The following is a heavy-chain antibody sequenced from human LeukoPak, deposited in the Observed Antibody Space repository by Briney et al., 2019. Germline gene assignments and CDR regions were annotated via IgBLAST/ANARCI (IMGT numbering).Heavy chain of an antibody. CDR3: ARIPGGYYYAMDV. V-gene: IGHV3-48*02. CDR2: ISSRSSNI. J-gene: IGHJ6*02. Sequence: GGSLRLSCAASGFTFSSYSMNWFREAPGKGLQWVSYISSRSSNIYYADSVKGRFTISRDNAKNSLYLQMNSLRDEDTAVYYCARIPGGYYYAMDVWGQGTTVTVSS. CDR1: GFTFSSYS. D-gene: IGHD3-16*01.